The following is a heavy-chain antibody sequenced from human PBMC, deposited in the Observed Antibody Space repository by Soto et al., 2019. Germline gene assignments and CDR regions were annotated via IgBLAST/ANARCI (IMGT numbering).Heavy chain of an antibody. CDR1: GFTVSSKY. J-gene: IGHJ6*02. CDR3: AREAPMDV. Sequence: DVQLVETGGELIQPGGSLRLSCAASGFTVSSKYMSWVRQAPGKGLEWISVIWSAGLIYYADSVRGRFTFSRDISKNILYLEMTSLRADDTAVYYCAREAPMDVWGQGTTVTVSS. CDR2: IWSAGLI. V-gene: IGHV3-53*02.